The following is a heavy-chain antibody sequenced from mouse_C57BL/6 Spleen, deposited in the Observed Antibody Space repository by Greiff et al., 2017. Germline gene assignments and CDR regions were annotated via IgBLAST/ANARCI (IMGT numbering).Heavy chain of an antibody. CDR2: IDPETGGT. V-gene: IGHV1-15*01. Sequence: VQLQQSGAELVRPGASVTLSCKASGYTFTDYEMHWVKQTPVHGLEWIGAIDPETGGTAYNQKFKGKAILTADKSSSTAYMGLRSLTSEDSAVYYCTRVTTVVASPPYWYFDVWGTGTTVTVSS. D-gene: IGHD1-1*01. CDR3: TRVTTVVASPPYWYFDV. CDR1: GYTFTDYE. J-gene: IGHJ1*03.